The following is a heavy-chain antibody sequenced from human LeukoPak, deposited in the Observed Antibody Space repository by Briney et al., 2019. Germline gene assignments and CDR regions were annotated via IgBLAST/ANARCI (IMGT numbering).Heavy chain of an antibody. D-gene: IGHD3-22*01. CDR1: GYTFTGYY. Sequence: ASVKVSCKASGYTFTGYYMHWVRQAPGQGLEWMGWINPNSGGTNYAQKFQGRVTMTRDTSISTAYMELSRLRSDDTAVYYCARSYDSSGYLFDPWGQGTLVTVS. CDR2: INPNSGGT. J-gene: IGHJ5*02. CDR3: ARSYDSSGYLFDP. V-gene: IGHV1-2*02.